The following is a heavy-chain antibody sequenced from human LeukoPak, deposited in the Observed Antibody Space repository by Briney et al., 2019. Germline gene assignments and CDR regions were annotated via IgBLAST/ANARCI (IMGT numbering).Heavy chain of an antibody. D-gene: IGHD3-9*01. V-gene: IGHV3-23*01. J-gene: IGHJ6*03. CDR2: INSSGGSK. CDR3: AKQGRDWLRDYYYYMDV. Sequence: GGSLRLSCAASGFTFGSYAMSWVRQAPGKGLEWVSSINSSGGSKYYADSVKGRFTISRDNSKNTLYLQMNSLRAEDTAVYYCAKQGRDWLRDYYYYMDVWGKGTTVTISS. CDR1: GFTFGSYA.